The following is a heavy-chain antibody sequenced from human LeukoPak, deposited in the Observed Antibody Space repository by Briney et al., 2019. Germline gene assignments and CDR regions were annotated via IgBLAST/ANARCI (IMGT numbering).Heavy chain of an antibody. CDR2: IYSGGST. J-gene: IGHJ3*02. Sequence: PGGSLRLSCAASGFTVSSNYMSWVRQARWKGLEGVSVIYSGGSTYYADSVKGRFTISRDNSKNTLYLQMNSLRAEDTAVYYCARGRDDAFDIWGQGTMVTVSS. CDR1: GFTVSSNY. CDR3: ARGRDDAFDI. V-gene: IGHV3-66*02.